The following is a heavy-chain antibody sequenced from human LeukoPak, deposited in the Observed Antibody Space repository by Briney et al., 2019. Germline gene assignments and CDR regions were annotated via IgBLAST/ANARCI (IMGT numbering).Heavy chain of an antibody. CDR1: GGSISGYY. CDR3: ARDRGSSSPLIDY. D-gene: IGHD6-6*01. V-gene: IGHV4-59*12. Sequence: SETLSLTCTVSGGSISGYYWSWIRQPPGKGLEWIGYIYHSGSTYYNPSLKSRVTISVDRSKNQFSLKLSSVTAADTAVYYCARDRGSSSPLIDYWGQGTLVTVSS. J-gene: IGHJ4*02. CDR2: IYHSGST.